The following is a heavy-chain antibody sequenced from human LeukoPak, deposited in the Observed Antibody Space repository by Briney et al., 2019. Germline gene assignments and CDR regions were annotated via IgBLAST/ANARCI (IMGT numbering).Heavy chain of an antibody. Sequence: PGGSLRLSCAASGFTFSSYAMSWVRQAPGKGLEWVSAISGSGGSTYYADSVKGRFTISRDNPKNTLYLQMNSLRAEDTAVYYCAKVPRWLVLPDAFDIWGQGTMVTVSS. CDR2: ISGSGGST. V-gene: IGHV3-23*01. CDR1: GFTFSSYA. CDR3: AKVPRWLVLPDAFDI. J-gene: IGHJ3*02. D-gene: IGHD6-19*01.